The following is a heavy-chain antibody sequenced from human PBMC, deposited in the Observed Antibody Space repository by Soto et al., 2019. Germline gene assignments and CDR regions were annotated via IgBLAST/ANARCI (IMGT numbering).Heavy chain of an antibody. V-gene: IGHV3-72*01. Sequence: GGSLRLSCAASGFTFSDHYMDWVRQAPGKGLEWVGRTRNKANSYTTEYAASVKGRFTISRDDSKNSLYLQMNSLKTEDTAVYYCARTTIQYNWNDHHYYYMDVWGKGTTVTVSS. CDR2: TRNKANSYTT. CDR1: GFTFSDHY. J-gene: IGHJ6*03. CDR3: ARTTIQYNWNDHHYYYMDV. D-gene: IGHD1-1*01.